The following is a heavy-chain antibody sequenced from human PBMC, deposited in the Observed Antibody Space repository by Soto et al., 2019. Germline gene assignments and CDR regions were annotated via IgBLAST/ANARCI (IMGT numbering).Heavy chain of an antibody. D-gene: IGHD1-26*01. J-gene: IGHJ4*02. Sequence: GGSLRLSCTASGFTFNNKWMHWVRQAPGKGLVWLSRIDDAAATTNYADSVKGRFTISRDNAKNIVFLHVNGLTDEDTAVYYCARGGAMGVDYWGQGTLVTVSS. CDR1: GFTFNNKW. CDR2: IDDAAATT. CDR3: ARGGAMGVDY. V-gene: IGHV3-74*01.